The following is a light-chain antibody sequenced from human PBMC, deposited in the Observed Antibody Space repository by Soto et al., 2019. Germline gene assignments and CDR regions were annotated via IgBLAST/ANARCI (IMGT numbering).Light chain of an antibody. V-gene: IGKV3-11*01. CDR3: QQRSNWPPIT. CDR2: DAS. CDR1: QTVKKF. Sequence: EIVLTQSPATLSLSPGERATLSCRASQTVKKFLAWYHQTPGQPPRLLIYDASNRAAGIPDRFSGSGSGTDFTLTVSSLEPEDSGVYFCQQRSNWPPITFGQGTRLEIK. J-gene: IGKJ5*01.